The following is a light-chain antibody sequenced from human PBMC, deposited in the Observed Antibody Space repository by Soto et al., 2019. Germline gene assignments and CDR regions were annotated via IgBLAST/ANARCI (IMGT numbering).Light chain of an antibody. J-gene: IGKJ2*01. CDR1: QSVSSSY. Sequence: EIVLTQSPGTLSLSPGERATLSCRASQSVSSSYLAWYQQKPGQAPRLLIYGASSRATGIPDRFSGSGSGTDFTLTISRLEPEDFAGYDCQQYGSSTYTFGQGTKLEIK. V-gene: IGKV3-20*01. CDR3: QQYGSSTYT. CDR2: GAS.